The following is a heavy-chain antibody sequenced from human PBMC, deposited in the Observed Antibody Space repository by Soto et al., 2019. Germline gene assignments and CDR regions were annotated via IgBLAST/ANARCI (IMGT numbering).Heavy chain of an antibody. D-gene: IGHD3-10*01. Sequence: SSGKVSCKASGYPFTSYDINWVRQATGQGLEWMGWMNPNSGNTGYAQKFQGRVTMTRNTSISTAYMELSSLRSEDTAVYYCARVDFVLGELLILDYWGQGTLVTVSS. V-gene: IGHV1-8*01. CDR2: MNPNSGNT. J-gene: IGHJ4*02. CDR1: GYPFTSYD. CDR3: ARVDFVLGELLILDY.